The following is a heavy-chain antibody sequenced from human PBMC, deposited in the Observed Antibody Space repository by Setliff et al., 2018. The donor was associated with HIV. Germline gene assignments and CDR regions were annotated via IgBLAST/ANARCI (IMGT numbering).Heavy chain of an antibody. V-gene: IGHV4-31*03. CDR1: GGSISSGGYY. J-gene: IGHJ4*02. Sequence: PSETLSLTCTVSGGSISSGGYYWSWIRQHPGKGLEWIGYIYYSGSTYYNPSLKSRVTISVDTSKNQFSLNLSSVTAADTAVYYCARVLTAGRREYYFDLWGQGTLVTVSS. CDR2: IYYSGST. CDR3: ARVLTAGRREYYFDL. D-gene: IGHD6-6*01.